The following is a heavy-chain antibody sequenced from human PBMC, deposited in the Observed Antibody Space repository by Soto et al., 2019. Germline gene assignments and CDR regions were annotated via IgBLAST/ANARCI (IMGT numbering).Heavy chain of an antibody. CDR1: GFTFSSYA. D-gene: IGHD2-15*01. CDR2: ISGSGGST. CDR3: AKDDDIVVVVADAFDI. J-gene: IGHJ3*02. V-gene: IGHV3-23*01. Sequence: GGSLRPSCAASGFTFSSYAMSWVRQAPGKGLEWVSAISGSGGSTYYADSVKGQFTISRDNSKNTLYLQMNSLRAEDTAVYYCAKDDDIVVVVADAFDIWGQGTMVTVSS.